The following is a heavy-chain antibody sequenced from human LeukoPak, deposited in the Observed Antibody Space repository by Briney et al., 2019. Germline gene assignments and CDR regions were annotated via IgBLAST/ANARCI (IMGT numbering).Heavy chain of an antibody. CDR1: GFSFSKYG. CDR2: ITYDRGDK. D-gene: IGHD2-2*01. V-gene: IGHV3-30*02. CDR3: YTDIVTVPAPDY. Sequence: GGSLRLSCVASGFSFSKYGMHWVRQAPGKGLEWVAFITYDRGDKYYADSVKGRFTISRDNSRNTLSLQMDSLRAEDTAVYYCYTDIVTVPAPDYWGQGALVTVSS. J-gene: IGHJ4*02.